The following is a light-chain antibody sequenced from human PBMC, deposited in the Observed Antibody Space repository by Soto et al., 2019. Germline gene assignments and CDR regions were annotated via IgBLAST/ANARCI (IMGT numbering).Light chain of an antibody. CDR2: GAS. CDR1: QSVSRR. Sequence: EVVLTQSPGAVSLYPGGRASRSCRASQSVSRRLAWYQQRPGQSPRLLISGASMRASGVPVRFIGSGSGTDFTLTITRLEPEDFAVYYCQQRSHWLTSITFGQGTRLEIK. V-gene: IGKV3-11*01. J-gene: IGKJ5*01. CDR3: QQRSHWLTSIT.